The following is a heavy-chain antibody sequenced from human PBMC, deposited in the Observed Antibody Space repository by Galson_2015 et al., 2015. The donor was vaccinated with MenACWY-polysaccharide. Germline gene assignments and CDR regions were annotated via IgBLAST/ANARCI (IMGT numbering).Heavy chain of an antibody. CDR3: STVAGSDFGMDV. V-gene: IGHV1-46*01. D-gene: IGHD3/OR15-3a*01. CDR2: INPSGGST. J-gene: IGHJ6*02. Sequence: SVKVSCKASGYTFTSYYMHWVRQAPGQGLEWMGIINPSGGSTSYAQKFQGRVTMTRDTSTSTVYMGLSSLRSEDTAVYYCSTVAGSDFGMDVWGQGTTVTVSS. CDR1: GYTFTSYY.